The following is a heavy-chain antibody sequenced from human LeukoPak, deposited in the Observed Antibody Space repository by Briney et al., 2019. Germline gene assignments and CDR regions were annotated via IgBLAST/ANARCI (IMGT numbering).Heavy chain of an antibody. D-gene: IGHD3-10*01. CDR1: GGSISSGDYY. Sequence: PSQTLSLTCTVSGGSISSGDYYWSWIRQPPGKGLEWIGYIYYSGSTYYNPSLKSRVTMSVDTSKNQFSLKLSSVTAADTAVYYCARDRVLAVYGMDVWGQGTTVTVSS. V-gene: IGHV4-30-4*01. CDR2: IYYSGST. J-gene: IGHJ6*02. CDR3: ARDRVLAVYGMDV.